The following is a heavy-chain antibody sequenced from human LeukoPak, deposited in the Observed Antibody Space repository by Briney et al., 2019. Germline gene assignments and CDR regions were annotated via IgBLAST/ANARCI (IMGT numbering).Heavy chain of an antibody. CDR3: ARNGVDSYGKGGGHY. V-gene: IGHV3-74*01. CDR1: GFTFSSYW. J-gene: IGHJ4*02. D-gene: IGHD5-18*01. Sequence: PGGSLRLSCAASGFTFSSYWMHWVRHAPGKGLVWVSRINSDGSSRIYVDSVKGRFTISRDNAKNTLYLQMNSLKGEDRVVNYCARNGVDSYGKGGGHYWGQGTLVTVSS. CDR2: INSDGSSR.